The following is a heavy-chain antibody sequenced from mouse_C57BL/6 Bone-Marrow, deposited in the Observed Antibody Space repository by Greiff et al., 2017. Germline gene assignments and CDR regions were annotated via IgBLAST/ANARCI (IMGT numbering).Heavy chain of an antibody. J-gene: IGHJ4*01. D-gene: IGHD1-1*01. CDR3: ARHPLYFYGSRDY. CDR1: GFTFSDYY. CDR2: IRNGGGST. Sequence: EVNVVESGGGLVQPGGSLKLSCAASGFTFSDYYMYWVRQTPEKRLEWVAYIRNGGGSTYYPDTVKGRFTISRDNAKNTLYMGMSRLKSDDTAMDYCARHPLYFYGSRDYWGQGTSVTVSS. V-gene: IGHV5-12*01.